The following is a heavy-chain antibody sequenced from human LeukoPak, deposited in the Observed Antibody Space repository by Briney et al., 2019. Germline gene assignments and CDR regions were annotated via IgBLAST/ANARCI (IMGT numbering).Heavy chain of an antibody. CDR1: GFTFSSYS. CDR2: ISSSSSYI. CDR3: ARDAYRSYQLLPLDY. Sequence: GGSLRLSCAASGFTFSSYSMNWVRQAPGKGLEWVSSISSSSSYIYYADSVKGRFTISRDNAKNSLYLRMNSLRAEDTAVYYCARDAYRSYQLLPLDYWGQGTLVTVSS. V-gene: IGHV3-21*01. J-gene: IGHJ4*02. D-gene: IGHD2-2*01.